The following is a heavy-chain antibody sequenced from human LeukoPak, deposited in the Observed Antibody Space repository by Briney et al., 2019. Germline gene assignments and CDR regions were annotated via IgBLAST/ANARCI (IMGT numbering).Heavy chain of an antibody. CDR2: INHSGST. D-gene: IGHD3-9*01. V-gene: IGHV4-34*01. J-gene: IGHJ4*02. CDR3: ARGRWGYDILTGYFGY. Sequence: SETLSLTCAVYGGSFSGYYWCWIRQPPGKGLEWIGEINHSGSTNYNPSLKSRVTISVDTSKNQFSLKLSSVTAADTAVYYCARGRWGYDILTGYFGYWGQGTLVTVSS. CDR1: GGSFSGYY.